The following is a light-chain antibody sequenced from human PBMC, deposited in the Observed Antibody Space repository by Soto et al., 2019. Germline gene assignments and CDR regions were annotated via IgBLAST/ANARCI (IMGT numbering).Light chain of an antibody. V-gene: IGKV3-20*01. CDR2: GAS. CDR1: QSVTTQ. CDR3: QQYGGSTRT. J-gene: IGKJ1*01. Sequence: IVLTQSPGTLSLSPGERATLSCRDSQSVTTQLAWYQQKPGQAPRLIIHGASSRATGVPDRITGSGSGTDFTLSISRLEPEDFAVYYCQQYGGSTRTFGQGTKVDIK.